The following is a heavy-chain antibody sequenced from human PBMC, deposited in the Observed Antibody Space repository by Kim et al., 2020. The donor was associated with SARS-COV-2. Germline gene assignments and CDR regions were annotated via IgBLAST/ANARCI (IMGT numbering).Heavy chain of an antibody. CDR3: AKDLSSSSGFDYYYYGMDS. CDR2: ISGSGGST. CDR1: GFTFSSYA. D-gene: IGHD6-6*01. Sequence: GGSLRLSCAASGFTFSSYAMSWVRQAPGKGLEWVSAISGSGGSTYYADSVKGRFTISRDNSKNTLYLQMNSLRAEDTAVYYCAKDLSSSSGFDYYYYGMDSGAKGPRSPSP. V-gene: IGHV3-23*01. J-gene: IGHJ6*02.